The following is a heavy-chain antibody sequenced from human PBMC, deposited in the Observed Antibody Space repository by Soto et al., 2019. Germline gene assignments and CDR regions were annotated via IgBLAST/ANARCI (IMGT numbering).Heavy chain of an antibody. V-gene: IGHV3-23*01. CDR3: AKRWGVVVVAATPEDAFDI. D-gene: IGHD2-15*01. CDR1: GFTFSSYA. CDR2: ISGSGGST. Sequence: GGSLRLSCAASGFTFSSYAMSWVRQAPGKGLEWVSAISGSGGSTYYADSVKGRFTISRDNSKNTLYLQMNGLRAEDTAVYYCAKRWGVVVVAATPEDAFDIWGQGTMVTVSS. J-gene: IGHJ3*02.